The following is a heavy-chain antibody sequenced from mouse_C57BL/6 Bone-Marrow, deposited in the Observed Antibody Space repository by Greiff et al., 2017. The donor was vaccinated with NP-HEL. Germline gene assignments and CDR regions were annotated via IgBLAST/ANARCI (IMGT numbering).Heavy chain of an antibody. Sequence: EGKLVESGGGWGGGKVSLKLSCAASGFTFNPNGPPPFRPSPFPFFSFFSLITIKSNNYATYYADSVKDRFTISRDDSESMLYLQMNNLKTEDTAMYYCVRPGIYYYGSSSRYFDVWGTGTTVTVSS. J-gene: IGHJ1*03. CDR2: ITIKSNNYAT. CDR3: VRPGIYYYGSSSRYFDV. CDR1: GFTFNPNG. V-gene: IGHV10-1*01. D-gene: IGHD1-1*01.